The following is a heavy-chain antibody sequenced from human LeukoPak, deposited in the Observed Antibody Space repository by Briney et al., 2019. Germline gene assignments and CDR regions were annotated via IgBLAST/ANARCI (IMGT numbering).Heavy chain of an antibody. CDR1: GGTFSSYA. CDR2: IIPIFGTA. V-gene: IGHV1-69*05. CDR3: ARTGIYGSGSYYTNYYFDY. D-gene: IGHD3-10*01. J-gene: IGHJ4*02. Sequence: ASVKVSCKASGGTFSSYAISWVRQAPGQGLEWMEGIIPIFGTANYAQKFQGRVTITTDESTSTAYMELSSLRSEDTAVYYCARTGIYGSGSYYTNYYFDYWGQGTLVTVSS.